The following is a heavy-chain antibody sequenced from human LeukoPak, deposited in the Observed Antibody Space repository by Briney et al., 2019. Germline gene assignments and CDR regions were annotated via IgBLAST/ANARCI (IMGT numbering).Heavy chain of an antibody. Sequence: QSGGSLRLSCAASGFTFSTYGMSWVRQAPGKGLEWVSSISGSGGTTYDADSVEGRFTISRDNSKDTLYLQMNSLRAEDTAVYYCARDRSTVTTWVDYWGQGTLVTVSS. CDR2: ISGSGGTT. D-gene: IGHD4-17*01. CDR3: ARDRSTVTTWVDY. CDR1: GFTFSTYG. J-gene: IGHJ4*02. V-gene: IGHV3-23*01.